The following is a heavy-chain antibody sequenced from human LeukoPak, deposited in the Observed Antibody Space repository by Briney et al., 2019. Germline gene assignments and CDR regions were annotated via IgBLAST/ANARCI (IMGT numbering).Heavy chain of an antibody. CDR2: INPSGGGT. J-gene: IGHJ4*02. D-gene: IGHD5-24*01. V-gene: IGHV1-46*01. Sequence: ASVKVSCKASGYTFTSYYMHWVRHAPGQGLEWMGIINPSGGGTSYAQKFQGRVTMTRDTSTSTVYMELGSLRSEDMAVYYCARSELQFDYFDYWGQGTLVTVSS. CDR1: GYTFTSYY. CDR3: ARSELQFDYFDY.